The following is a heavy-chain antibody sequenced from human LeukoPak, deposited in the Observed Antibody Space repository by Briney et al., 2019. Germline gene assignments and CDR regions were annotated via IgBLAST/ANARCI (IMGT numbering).Heavy chain of an antibody. CDR2: ISNNGGYT. J-gene: IGHJ4*02. D-gene: IGHD2-21*02. V-gene: IGHV3-23*01. CDR3: VREDTPATANY. CDR1: GFTFSSSA. Sequence: GGSLRLSCAASGFTFSSSAMSWVRKAPGKGLEWVSAISNNGGYTYYADSVQGRFTISRDNSKITLCLQMNSLRAEDTAVYYCVREDTPATANYWGQGTLVTISS.